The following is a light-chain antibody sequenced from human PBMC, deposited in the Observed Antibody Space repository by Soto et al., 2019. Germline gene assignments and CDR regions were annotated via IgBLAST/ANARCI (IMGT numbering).Light chain of an antibody. CDR2: GAS. V-gene: IGKV3-15*01. CDR3: PQYTNWPRGYT. J-gene: IGKJ2*01. CDR1: QSVSSN. Sequence: EIVMTQSPATLSVSPGERATLSCRASQSVSSNLAWYQQKPGQAPRLLIYGASTRATGIPARFSGSGSGTEFTLTISSLQSEDFAVYYCPQYTNWPRGYTFGQGTKLEIK.